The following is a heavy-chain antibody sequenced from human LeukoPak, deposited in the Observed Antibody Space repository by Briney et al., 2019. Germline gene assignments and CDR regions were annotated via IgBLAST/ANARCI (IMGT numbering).Heavy chain of an antibody. D-gene: IGHD3-10*01. CDR1: GITLSNYA. CDR3: AKRGIMIRGLLIVGFHKEAYYFDS. V-gene: IGHV3-23*01. J-gene: IGHJ4*02. Sequence: GGSLRLSCVVSGITLSNYAMSWVRQAPGKGLEWVSGIGGSAGGTNYADSVKGRFTISRDNSMNTMYLQMNSLRAEDTAVYFCAKRGIMIRGLLIVGFHKEAYYFDSWGQGILVTVSS. CDR2: IGGSAGGT.